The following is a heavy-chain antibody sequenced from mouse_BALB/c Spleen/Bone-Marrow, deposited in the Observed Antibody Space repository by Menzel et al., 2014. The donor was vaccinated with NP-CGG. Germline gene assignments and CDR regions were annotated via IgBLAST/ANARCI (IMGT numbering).Heavy chain of an antibody. CDR2: SRNKAYDYTT. CDR3: ARGELETGSFDY. V-gene: IGHV7-1*02. J-gene: IGHJ2*01. D-gene: IGHD4-1*01. Sequence: DVMLVESRGGLVQPGGSLRLSCATSGFTFSDFYMEWVRQPPGKRLEWIAASRNKAYDYTTEYSASVKGRFIVSRDTSQSILYLQMNALRAEDTAIYYCARGELETGSFDYWGQGTTLTVSS. CDR1: GFTFSDFY.